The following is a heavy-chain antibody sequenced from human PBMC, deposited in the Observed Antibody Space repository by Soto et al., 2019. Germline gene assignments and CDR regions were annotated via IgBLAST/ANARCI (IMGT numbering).Heavy chain of an antibody. CDR2: IKQDGSEK. J-gene: IGHJ4*02. CDR3: ARDSADFWSGYITVLYDY. V-gene: IGHV3-7*01. CDR1: GFTFSSYW. D-gene: IGHD3-3*01. Sequence: PGGSLRLSCAASGFTFSSYWMSWVRQAPGKGLEWVANIKQDGSEKYYVDSVKGRFTISRDNAKNSLYLQVNSLRAEDTAVYYCARDSADFWSGYITVLYDYWGQGTLVTVSS.